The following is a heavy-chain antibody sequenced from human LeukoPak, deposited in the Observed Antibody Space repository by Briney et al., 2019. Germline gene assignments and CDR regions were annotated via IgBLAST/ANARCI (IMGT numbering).Heavy chain of an antibody. CDR2: IIPILGIA. D-gene: IGHD1-20*01. J-gene: IGHJ4*02. V-gene: IGHV1-69*04. Sequence: GASAKVSCKASGGTFSSYAISWVRQAPGQGLEWMGRIIPILGIANYAQKFQGRVTITADKSTSTAYMELSSLRSEDTAVYYCARDRRYNWNGPLYYFDYWGQGTLVTVSS. CDR1: GGTFSSYA. CDR3: ARDRRYNWNGPLYYFDY.